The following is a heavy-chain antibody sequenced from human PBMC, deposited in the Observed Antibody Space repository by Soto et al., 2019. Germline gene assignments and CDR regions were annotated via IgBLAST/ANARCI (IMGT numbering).Heavy chain of an antibody. J-gene: IGHJ5*02. CDR3: ARLVAVAGTYWFDP. CDR1: GGSISSYY. D-gene: IGHD6-19*01. CDR2: IYYSGST. V-gene: IGHV4-59*08. Sequence: QVQLQESGPGLVKPSETLSLTCTVSGGSISSYYWSWIRQPPGKGLEWIGYIYYSGSTNYNPSLKSRVTISVDTSKNQFSLKLSSVTAADTAVYYCARLVAVAGTYWFDPWGQGTLVTVSS.